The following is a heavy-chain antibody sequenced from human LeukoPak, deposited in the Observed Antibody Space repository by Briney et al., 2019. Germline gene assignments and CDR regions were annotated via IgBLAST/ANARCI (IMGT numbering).Heavy chain of an antibody. CDR3: ARDGSRGVNPKEYFQH. D-gene: IGHD6-19*01. J-gene: IGHJ1*01. Sequence: SVKVSCTASGGTFSSYAISWVRQAPGQGLEWMGGIIPIFGTANYAQKFQGRVTITADESTSTAYMELSSLRSEDTAVYYCARDGSRGVNPKEYFQHWGQGTLVTVSS. V-gene: IGHV1-69*13. CDR1: GGTFSSYA. CDR2: IIPIFGTA.